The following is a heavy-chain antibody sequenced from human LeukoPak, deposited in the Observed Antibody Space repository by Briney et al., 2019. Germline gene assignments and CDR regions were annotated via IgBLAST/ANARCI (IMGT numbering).Heavy chain of an antibody. CDR2: IYPGDSNT. D-gene: IGHD1-26*01. CDR1: EYSFTSYW. Sequence: GESLKISCKGSEYSFTSYWIAWVRQMPGKGLEWMGIIYPGDSNTRYSPSFQGQVTISADKSVSTAYLQWSSLKASDTAIYYCARGASWYWFDPWGQGTLVTVSS. J-gene: IGHJ5*02. CDR3: ARGASWYWFDP. V-gene: IGHV5-51*01.